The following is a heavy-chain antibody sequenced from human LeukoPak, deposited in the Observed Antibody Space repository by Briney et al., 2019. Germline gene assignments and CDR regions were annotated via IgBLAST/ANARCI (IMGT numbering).Heavy chain of an antibody. CDR1: AFTFSSYE. CDR2: ISTSGSTV. J-gene: IGHJ5*02. V-gene: IGHV3-48*03. D-gene: IGHD5-18*01. CDR3: AREGSGYNYGYPRWFDP. Sequence: GGSLRLSCVASAFTFSSYEMNWVRQAPGKGLEWVSYISTSGSTVYYADSVKGRFTISRDNAKNSLHLQMNSLRAEDTAVYYCAREGSGYNYGYPRWFDPWGQGTLVTVSS.